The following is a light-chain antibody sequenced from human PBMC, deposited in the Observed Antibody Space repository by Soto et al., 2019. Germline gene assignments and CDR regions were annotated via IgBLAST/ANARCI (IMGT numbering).Light chain of an antibody. CDR3: TSYSSSDIFYV. V-gene: IGLV2-14*01. Sequence: SVLAQPASVSGSPGQSITISCTGTSSDIGGYYYVSWYQHHPGKAPKLLIYQVTNRPSRVSNRFSGSKSGNTASLTISGLQADDEADYHCTSYSSSDIFYVFGTGTKVTVL. CDR1: SSDIGGYYY. CDR2: QVT. J-gene: IGLJ1*01.